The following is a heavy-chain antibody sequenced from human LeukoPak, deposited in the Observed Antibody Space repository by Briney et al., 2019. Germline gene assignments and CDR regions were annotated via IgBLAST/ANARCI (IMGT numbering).Heavy chain of an antibody. Sequence: GGSLRLSCAASGFTFDDYGMSWVRQAPGKGLEWVSGINWSGGSTGYADSVKGRFTISRDNAKNSLHLQMNSLRAEDTALYHCAREPEQAATMRWFDPWGQGTLVTVSS. V-gene: IGHV3-20*01. CDR2: INWSGGST. J-gene: IGHJ5*02. CDR1: GFTFDDYG. CDR3: AREPEQAATMRWFDP. D-gene: IGHD6-25*01.